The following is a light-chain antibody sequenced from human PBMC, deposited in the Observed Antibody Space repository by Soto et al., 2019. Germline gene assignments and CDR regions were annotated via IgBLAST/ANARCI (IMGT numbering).Light chain of an antibody. Sequence: EIVLTQSACTLSLSPGERATPSCRASQSVSSSYLAWYQQKPGQAPRLLIYGASSRATGIPDRFSGSGSGTDFTLTISRLETEDFAVYYCQQYGSSPRTFGQGTKVDIK. CDR2: GAS. J-gene: IGKJ1*01. CDR1: QSVSSSY. V-gene: IGKV3-20*01. CDR3: QQYGSSPRT.